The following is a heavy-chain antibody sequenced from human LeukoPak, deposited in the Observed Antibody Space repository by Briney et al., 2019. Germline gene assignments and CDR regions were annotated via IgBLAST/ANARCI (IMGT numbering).Heavy chain of an antibody. V-gene: IGHV1-2*02. Sequence: ASVKVSCKASGYTFTGYYMHWVRQAPGQGLEWMGWINPNSGGTNYAQKFQGRVTMTRDTFISTAYMELSRLRSDDTAVYYCARSRSLWFGDLEYWGQGTLVTVSS. CDR2: INPNSGGT. D-gene: IGHD3-10*01. CDR1: GYTFTGYY. CDR3: ARSRSLWFGDLEY. J-gene: IGHJ4*02.